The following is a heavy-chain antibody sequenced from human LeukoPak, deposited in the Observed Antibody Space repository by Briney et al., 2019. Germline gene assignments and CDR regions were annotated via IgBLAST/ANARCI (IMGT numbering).Heavy chain of an antibody. V-gene: IGHV6-1*01. D-gene: IGHD3-16*02. J-gene: IGHJ4*02. CDR2: TYYRSKWYN. Sequence: SQTLSLTCAISGDSVSSNSAAWNWIRQSPSRGLEWLGRTYYRSKWYNDYAVSVKSRITINPDTSKNQFSLQLNSVTPEDTAVYYCARVGDMITFGGVIVEGYFDYWGQGTLVTVSS. CDR1: GDSVSSNSAA. CDR3: ARVGDMITFGGVIVEGYFDY.